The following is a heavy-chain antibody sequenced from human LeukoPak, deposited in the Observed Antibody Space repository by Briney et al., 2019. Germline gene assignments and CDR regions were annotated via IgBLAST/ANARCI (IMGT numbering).Heavy chain of an antibody. J-gene: IGHJ4*01. Sequence: PGGSLRLSCAASGFTFSNFYMNWVRQAPGKGLEWVASISGSGSSIYYTDSLKGRFTISRDNAKNSLVLQMSSLRAEDTAVYYCTRALGSSPWVFDYWGHGSLVTVSS. CDR1: GFTFSNFY. CDR3: TRALGSSPWVFDY. CDR2: ISGSGSSI. V-gene: IGHV3-21*01. D-gene: IGHD3-10*01.